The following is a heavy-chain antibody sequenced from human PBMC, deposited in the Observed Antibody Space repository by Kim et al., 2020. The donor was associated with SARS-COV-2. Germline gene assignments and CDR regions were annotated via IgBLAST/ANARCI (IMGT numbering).Heavy chain of an antibody. CDR3: ARGPSSGWWGSYGMDV. J-gene: IGHJ6*02. Sequence: SVKSRIPINPDTSKNQFSLQLNSVTPEDTAVYYCARGPSSGWWGSYGMDVWGQGTTVTVSS. V-gene: IGHV6-1*01. D-gene: IGHD6-19*01.